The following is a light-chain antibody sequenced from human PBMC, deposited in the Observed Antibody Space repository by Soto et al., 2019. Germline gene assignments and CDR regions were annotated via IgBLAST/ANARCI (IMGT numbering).Light chain of an antibody. CDR1: QSVSSN. V-gene: IGKV3-15*01. J-gene: IGKJ1*01. Sequence: EIVVTQSPATLSVSPGERATLSCRASQSVSSNLAWYQHKPGQAPRLLIYGASTRATGIPARFSGSGSGTEFTLTISSLQSEDFAVYYCQQYNNWSRWTFGQGTKVEIK. CDR2: GAS. CDR3: QQYNNWSRWT.